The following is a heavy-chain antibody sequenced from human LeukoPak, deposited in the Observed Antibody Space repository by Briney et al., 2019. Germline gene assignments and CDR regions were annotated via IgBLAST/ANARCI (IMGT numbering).Heavy chain of an antibody. CDR2: IYYSGST. Sequence: SETLSLTCTVSGGSISSYYWSWIRQPPGKGLEWIGYIYYSGSTNYNPSLKSRVTISVDTSKNQFSLKLSSVTAADTAVYYCARYSGYYLSYFDYWGQGTLVTVSS. D-gene: IGHD3-22*01. CDR1: GGSISSYY. V-gene: IGHV4-59*01. CDR3: ARYSGYYLSYFDY. J-gene: IGHJ4*02.